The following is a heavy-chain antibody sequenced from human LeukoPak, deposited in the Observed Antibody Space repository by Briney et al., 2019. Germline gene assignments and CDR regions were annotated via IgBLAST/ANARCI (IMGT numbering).Heavy chain of an antibody. D-gene: IGHD4-17*01. J-gene: IGHJ4*02. Sequence: PGGSLRLSCAASGFTFSSYAMSWVRQAPGKWLEWVSGINWNGGSTGYADSVKGRFTISRDNAKNSLYLQMNSLRAEDTAFYYCARAQPTVTTGLDYWGQGTLVTVSS. CDR3: ARAQPTVTTGLDY. CDR2: INWNGGST. CDR1: GFTFSSYA. V-gene: IGHV3-20*04.